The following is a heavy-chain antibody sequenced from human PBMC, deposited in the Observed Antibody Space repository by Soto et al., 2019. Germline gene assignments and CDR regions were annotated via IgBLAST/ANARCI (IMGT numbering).Heavy chain of an antibody. J-gene: IGHJ4*02. Sequence: QVQLVQSGAEVKKPGSSVKVSCKASGGTFSNYVVNWVRQAPGQALEWMGRIIPISGAANYAQKFQCRVTITADKSTSTSYMALSSLRSEGTAVYYCARDMTRTVVPYFDFWGQGALVTVSS. CDR2: IIPISGAA. D-gene: IGHD1-7*01. V-gene: IGHV1-69*06. CDR1: GGTFSNYV. CDR3: ARDMTRTVVPYFDF.